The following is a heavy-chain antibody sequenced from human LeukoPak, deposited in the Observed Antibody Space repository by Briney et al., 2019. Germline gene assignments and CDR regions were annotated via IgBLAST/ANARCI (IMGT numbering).Heavy chain of an antibody. CDR1: GYTFTGYY. J-gene: IGHJ5*02. CDR2: INPNSGGT. Sequence: ASVKVSCKASGYTFTGYYVHWVRQAPGQGLEWMGWINPNSGGTNYAQKFQGWVTMTRDTSISTAYMELSRLRSDDTAVYYCARGDITIFGVVIGNNWFDPWGQGTLVTVSS. D-gene: IGHD3-3*01. V-gene: IGHV1-2*04. CDR3: ARGDITIFGVVIGNNWFDP.